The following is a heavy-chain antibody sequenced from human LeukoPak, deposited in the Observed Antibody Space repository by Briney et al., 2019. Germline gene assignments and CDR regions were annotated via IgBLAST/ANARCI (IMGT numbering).Heavy chain of an antibody. CDR2: ISSSSSYI. V-gene: IGHV3-21*01. D-gene: IGHD3-10*01. CDR1: GLTFSSYS. CDR3: ARVLRGSGSYET. J-gene: IGHJ5*02. Sequence: GGSLRLSCAASGLTFSSYSMNWVRQAPGKGLEWVSSISSSSSYIYYADSVKGRFTISRDNAKNSLYLQMNSLRAEDTAVYYCARVLRGSGSYETWGQGTLVTVSS.